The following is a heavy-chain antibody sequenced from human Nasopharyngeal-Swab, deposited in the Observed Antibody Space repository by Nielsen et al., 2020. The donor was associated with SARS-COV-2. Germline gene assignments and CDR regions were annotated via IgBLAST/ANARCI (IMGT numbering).Heavy chain of an antibody. V-gene: IGHV5-51*01. CDR2: IYPGDSDT. CDR3: ARHGSPLYGSGPMSN. D-gene: IGHD3-10*01. Sequence: GESLKISCKGSGYSFTSYWIGWVRQMPGKGLEWMGIIYPGDSDTRYSPSFQGQVTISADKSISTAYLQWSSLKASDTVMYYCARHGSPLYGSGPMSNWGQGTLVTVSS. J-gene: IGHJ4*02. CDR1: GYSFTSYW.